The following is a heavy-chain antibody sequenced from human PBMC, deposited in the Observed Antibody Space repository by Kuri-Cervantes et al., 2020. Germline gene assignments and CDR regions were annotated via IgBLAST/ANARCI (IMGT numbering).Heavy chain of an antibody. CDR1: GFTFSAYA. J-gene: IGHJ4*02. D-gene: IGHD3-22*01. Sequence: GESLKISCAASGFTFSAYAMNWVRQSPGKGLEWVSAMSGSGDSTYYADSVKGRFTISRDNSKHTLYLQKNSLRAEDTAVYYCARVDHYYDSSGWVFDYWGQGTLVTVSS. CDR2: MSGSGDST. V-gene: IGHV3-23*01. CDR3: ARVDHYYDSSGWVFDY.